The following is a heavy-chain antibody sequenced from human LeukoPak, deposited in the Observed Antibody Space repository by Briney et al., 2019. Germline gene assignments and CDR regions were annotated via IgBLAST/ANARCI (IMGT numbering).Heavy chain of an antibody. Sequence: ASVKVSCKASGYTFTDYYMHWVRQAPGQGLEWMGWINPNSGGTNQAQKFQGRVTMTRDTSITTAYMDLNRLRSDDTAVYYCARDRISVAGPDYWGQGTLVTVSS. CDR2: INPNSGGT. D-gene: IGHD6-19*01. CDR1: GYTFTDYY. J-gene: IGHJ4*02. V-gene: IGHV1-2*02. CDR3: ARDRISVAGPDY.